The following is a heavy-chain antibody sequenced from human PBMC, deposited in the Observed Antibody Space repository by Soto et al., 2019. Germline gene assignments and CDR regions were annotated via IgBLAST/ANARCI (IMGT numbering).Heavy chain of an antibody. CDR3: AKDLNYYDSSGYILALDY. D-gene: IGHD3-22*01. CDR1: GFTFSSYA. Sequence: GGSLRLSCAAPGFTFSSYAMSWVRQAPGKGLEWVSAISGSGGSTYYADSVKGRFTISRDNSKNTLYLQMNSLRAEDTAVYYCAKDLNYYDSSGYILALDYWGQGTLVTVSS. V-gene: IGHV3-23*01. J-gene: IGHJ4*02. CDR2: ISGSGGST.